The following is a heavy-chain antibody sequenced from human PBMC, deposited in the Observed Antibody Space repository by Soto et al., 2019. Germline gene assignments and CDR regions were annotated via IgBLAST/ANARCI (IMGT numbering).Heavy chain of an antibody. CDR3: ARTAARPEDFDY. D-gene: IGHD6-6*01. Sequence: PGGSLRLSCAASGFTFSRYEMNWVRQAPGKGLEWISYISTSGSTIYYADSVKGRFTISRDNAKNSLYLQMNSPRAEDTAVYYCARTAARPEDFDYWGQGTLVTVSS. V-gene: IGHV3-48*03. CDR1: GFTFSRYE. CDR2: ISTSGSTI. J-gene: IGHJ4*02.